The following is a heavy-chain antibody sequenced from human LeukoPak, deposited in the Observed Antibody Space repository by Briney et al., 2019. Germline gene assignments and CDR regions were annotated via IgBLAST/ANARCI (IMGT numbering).Heavy chain of an antibody. Sequence: GGSLRLSCAASGFTFSSYAMSWVRQAPGKGLEWVSAISGSGGSTYYADSVKGRFTISRDNSKNTLYLQMNSLRAEDTAVCYCAKDWWSSGWYGAFDIWGQGTMVTVSS. V-gene: IGHV3-23*01. CDR1: GFTFSSYA. J-gene: IGHJ3*02. D-gene: IGHD6-19*01. CDR2: ISGSGGST. CDR3: AKDWWSSGWYGAFDI.